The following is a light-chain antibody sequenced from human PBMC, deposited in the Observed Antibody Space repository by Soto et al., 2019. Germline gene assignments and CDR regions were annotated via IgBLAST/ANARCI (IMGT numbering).Light chain of an antibody. Sequence: VVTQSPASLSVSPGDRVTISCRAGPISSNLAWHQQRPGQAPRLLIYGASVRATGVPARFSGSGSGTEFTLTINSLQSEDYAVYFCHQYNNWPYTFGQGTKVEI. CDR1: PISSN. V-gene: IGKV3-15*01. CDR2: GAS. CDR3: HQYNNWPYT. J-gene: IGKJ2*01.